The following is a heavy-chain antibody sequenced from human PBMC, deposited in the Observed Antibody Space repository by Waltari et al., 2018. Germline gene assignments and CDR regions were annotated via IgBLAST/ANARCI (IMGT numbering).Heavy chain of an antibody. Sequence: EVQLVETGGGLIQPGGSLRLSCAASGFTVSSNYMSWVRQAPGKGLEWVSVIYSGGSTYYADSVKGRFTISRDNSKNTLYLQMNSLRAEDTAVYYCAREPTSRSSGGHYYMDVWGKGTTVTVSS. CDR3: AREPTSRSSGGHYYMDV. V-gene: IGHV3-53*02. CDR1: GFTVSSNY. CDR2: IYSGGST. J-gene: IGHJ6*03. D-gene: IGHD6-19*01.